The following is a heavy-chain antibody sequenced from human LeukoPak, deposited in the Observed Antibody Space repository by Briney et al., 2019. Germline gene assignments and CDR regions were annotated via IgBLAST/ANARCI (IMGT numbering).Heavy chain of an antibody. CDR1: GYTFTGYY. Sequence: GASVKASCKASGYTFTGYYMHWVRQAPGQGLEWMGWINPNSGGTNYAQKFQGRVTMTRDTSISTAYMELSRLRSDDTAVYYCARDKGGSYFLLDYWGQGTLVTVPS. V-gene: IGHV1-2*02. D-gene: IGHD1-26*01. J-gene: IGHJ4*02. CDR3: ARDKGGSYFLLDY. CDR2: INPNSGGT.